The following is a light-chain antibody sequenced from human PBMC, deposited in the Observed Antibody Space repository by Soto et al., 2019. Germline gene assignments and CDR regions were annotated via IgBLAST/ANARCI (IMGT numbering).Light chain of an antibody. CDR3: QSCDSGLTVV. J-gene: IGLJ3*02. V-gene: IGLV1-40*01. CDR2: GNT. CDR1: SSNIGAGYD. Sequence: QSALTQPPSVSGAPGQRVTISCTGSSSNIGAGYDVHWYQHLPGTAPKLLIYGNTNRPSGVPDRFSGSKSGTSASLAITGLQADDEADYYCQSCDSGLTVVFGGGTKLTVL.